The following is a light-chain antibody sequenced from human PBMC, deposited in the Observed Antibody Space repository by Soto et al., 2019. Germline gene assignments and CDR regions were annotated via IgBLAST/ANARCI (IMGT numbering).Light chain of an antibody. V-gene: IGKV3-11*01. Sequence: VMTQSPATLSVSPGDSATLSCRGSQSVSSYLAWYQQKPGKAPRHLIYDASNRATGISARSSGSGSGTDFTLNISSLEPEDFAVYYCQQRXKWPPEVTFGQGTRLEIK. CDR2: DAS. CDR3: QQRXKWPPEVT. CDR1: QSVSSY. J-gene: IGKJ5*01.